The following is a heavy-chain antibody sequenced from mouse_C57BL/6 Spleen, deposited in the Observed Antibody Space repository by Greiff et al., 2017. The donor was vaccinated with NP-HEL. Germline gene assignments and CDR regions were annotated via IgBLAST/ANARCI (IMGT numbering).Heavy chain of an antibody. J-gene: IGHJ2*01. CDR3: ALYHYGDSFDY. CDR2: IDPEDGDT. V-gene: IGHV14-2*01. Sequence: EVQLQQSGAELVKPGASVKLSCTASGFNIKDYYMHWVKQRTEQGLEWIGRIDPEDGDTKYAPKFQGKATITADTSSNTAYLQLSSLTSEDTAVYYCALYHYGDSFDYWGQGTTLTVSS. D-gene: IGHD1-1*01. CDR1: GFNIKDYY.